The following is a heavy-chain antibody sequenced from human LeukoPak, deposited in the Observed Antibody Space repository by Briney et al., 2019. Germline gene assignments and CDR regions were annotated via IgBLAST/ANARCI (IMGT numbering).Heavy chain of an antibody. J-gene: IGHJ4*02. Sequence: SDTLSLTCTVSGVSISGYYWIWIRQSPGRGLEWIGSVFYRDSFSYGGTTFYNPSLQNRVSISVDTSKNAFSLKLTSVTAADTAVYFCARQISENKDYWGQGTLVAVSS. CDR1: GVSISGYY. V-gene: IGHV4-59*05. CDR3: ARQISENKDY. D-gene: IGHD1/OR15-1a*01. CDR2: VFYRDSFSYGGTT.